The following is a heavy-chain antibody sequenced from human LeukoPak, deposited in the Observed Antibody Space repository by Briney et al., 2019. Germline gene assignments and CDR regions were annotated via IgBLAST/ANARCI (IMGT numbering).Heavy chain of an antibody. CDR1: GFTFSSYS. Sequence: PGGSLRLSCAASGFTFSSYSMNWVRQAPGKGLEWVSCISSSSSYIYYADSVKGRFTISRDNAKNSLYLQMNSLRAEDTAVYYCARGGYYYDSSGYYYGGVRYFDYWGQGTLVTVSS. CDR2: ISSSSSYI. CDR3: ARGGYYYDSSGYYYGGVRYFDY. J-gene: IGHJ4*02. V-gene: IGHV3-21*01. D-gene: IGHD3-22*01.